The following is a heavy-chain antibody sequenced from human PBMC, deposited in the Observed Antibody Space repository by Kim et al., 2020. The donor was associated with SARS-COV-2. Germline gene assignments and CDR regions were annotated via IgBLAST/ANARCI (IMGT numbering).Heavy chain of an antibody. CDR3: ARAARDTSSSFAY. Sequence: NYSENFRGRHSITADKSTNTVYMELSSLMSEDTAMYYCARAARDTSSSFAYWGQGTLLTVSS. J-gene: IGHJ4*01. D-gene: IGHD6-6*01. V-gene: IGHV1-69*04.